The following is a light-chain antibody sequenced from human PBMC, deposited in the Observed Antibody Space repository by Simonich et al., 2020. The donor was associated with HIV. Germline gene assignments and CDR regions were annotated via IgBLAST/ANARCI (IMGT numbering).Light chain of an antibody. CDR3: CSYAGSYTWV. V-gene: IGLV1-40*01. CDR2: ENN. CDR1: SSNSGAGYD. J-gene: IGLJ3*02. Sequence: QSVLTQPPSVSGAPGQRVTISCTGSSSNSGAGYDVHWYQQLPGKTPKLLIYENNNRPSGVPDRFSGSKSGTSASLAITGLQAEDEADYYCCSYAGSYTWVFGGGTKLTVL.